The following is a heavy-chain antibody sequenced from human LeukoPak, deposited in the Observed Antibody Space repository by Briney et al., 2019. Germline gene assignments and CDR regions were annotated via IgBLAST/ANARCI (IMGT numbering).Heavy chain of an antibody. V-gene: IGHV4-39*07. Sequence: SETLSLTCTVSGGSISSSSYYWGWIRQPPGKGLEWIGSIYYSGSTYYNPSLKSRVTISVDTSKNQFSLRLTSVTAADTAVYYCARYSTSWDYWGQGTLVTVSS. D-gene: IGHD2-2*01. CDR1: GGSISSSSYY. J-gene: IGHJ4*02. CDR3: ARYSTSWDY. CDR2: IYYSGST.